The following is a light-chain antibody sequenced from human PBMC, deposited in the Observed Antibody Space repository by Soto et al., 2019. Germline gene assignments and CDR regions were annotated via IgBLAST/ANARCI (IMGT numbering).Light chain of an antibody. CDR3: QQYATSPLT. CDR2: GAS. CDR1: QSVSSN. V-gene: IGKV3-15*01. J-gene: IGKJ4*01. Sequence: IVMTQSPATLSVSPGERATLSCRASQSVSSNLAWYQQKPGQAPRLLIYGASTRATDIPARFSGSGSGTEFTLTISRLEPEDFALYYCQQYATSPLTFGGGTKVEIK.